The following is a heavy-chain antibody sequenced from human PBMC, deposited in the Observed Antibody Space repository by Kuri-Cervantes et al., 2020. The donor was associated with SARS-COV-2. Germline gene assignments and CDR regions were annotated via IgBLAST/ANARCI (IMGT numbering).Heavy chain of an antibody. CDR3: ARELGLTTVNWFDP. CDR2: IYFSGST. D-gene: IGHD4-17*01. J-gene: IGHJ5*02. V-gene: IGHV4-39*07. CDR1: GGSISSSGHY. Sequence: SETLSLTCSVSGGSISSSGHYWGWVRQPPGKGLEWIGSIYFSGSTYYTPSLKSRVTISVDTSKNQFSLKLSSVTAADTAVYYCARELGLTTVNWFDPWGQGTLVTVSS.